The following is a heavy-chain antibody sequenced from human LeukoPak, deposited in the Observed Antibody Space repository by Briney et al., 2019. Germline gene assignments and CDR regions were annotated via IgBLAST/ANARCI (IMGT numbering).Heavy chain of an antibody. D-gene: IGHD2-2*02. J-gene: IGHJ5*02. V-gene: IGHV1-8*01. Sequence: ASVKVSCKASGYTFTSYDINGVRQATGQGLEWMGWMNPNSGNTGYAQKFQGRVTMTRNTSISTAYMELSSLRSEDTAVYYCARVVCSSTSCYTDWFDPWGQGTLVTVSS. CDR1: GYTFTSYD. CDR2: MNPNSGNT. CDR3: ARVVCSSTSCYTDWFDP.